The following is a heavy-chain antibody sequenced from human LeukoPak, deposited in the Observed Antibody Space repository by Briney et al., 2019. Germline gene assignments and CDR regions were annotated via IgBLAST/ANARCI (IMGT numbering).Heavy chain of an antibody. V-gene: IGHV1-2*06. Sequence: ASVKVSCTASGYTFTAYYIHWVRQAPGRGLEWVGRINPNTATTHSALKFQDRVTLTRDTSMRTVYMELSGLTSDDTAVYYCARKLRSPGNFPVGYWGQGTLVTVSS. CDR1: GYTFTAYY. CDR3: ARKLRSPGNFPVGY. J-gene: IGHJ4*02. D-gene: IGHD2-2*03. CDR2: INPNTATT.